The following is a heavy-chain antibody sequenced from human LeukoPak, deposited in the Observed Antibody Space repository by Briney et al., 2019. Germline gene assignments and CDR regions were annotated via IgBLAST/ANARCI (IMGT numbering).Heavy chain of an antibody. Sequence: ASVKVSCKASGGTFSSYAISWVRQAPGQGLEWMGRIIPILGIANYAQKFQGRVTITADKSTSTAYMELSSLRPEDTAVYYCSAYPYDSSSYYPYFDYWGQGTLVTVSS. D-gene: IGHD3-22*01. CDR3: SAYPYDSSSYYPYFDY. V-gene: IGHV1-69*04. CDR2: IIPILGIA. CDR1: GGTFSSYA. J-gene: IGHJ4*02.